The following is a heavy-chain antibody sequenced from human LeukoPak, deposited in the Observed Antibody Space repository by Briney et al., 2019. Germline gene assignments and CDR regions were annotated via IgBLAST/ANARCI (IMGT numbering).Heavy chain of an antibody. CDR2: ISSSSSYI. J-gene: IGHJ6*03. CDR3: ARDSPPARPYYYYYYMDV. Sequence: GGSLRLSCAASGFTFSSYSMNWVRQAPGKGLEWVSSISSSSSYIYYADSVKGRFTISRDNAKNSLYLQMNSLRAEHTAVYYCARDSPPARPYYYYYYMDVWGKGTTVTVSS. D-gene: IGHD6-6*01. V-gene: IGHV3-21*01. CDR1: GFTFSSYS.